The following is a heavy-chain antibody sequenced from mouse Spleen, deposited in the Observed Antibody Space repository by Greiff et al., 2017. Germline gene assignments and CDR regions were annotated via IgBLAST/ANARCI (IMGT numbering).Heavy chain of an antibody. Sequence: VQLKQSGPELVKPGASVKISCKASGYSFTDYNMNWVKQSNGKSLEWIGVINPNYGTTSYNQKFKGKATLTVDQSSSTAYMQLNSLTSEDSAVXYCASGKIYGKHKGYVMDYWGQGASVTVSS. CDR2: INPNYGTT. CDR3: ASGKIYGKHKGYVMDY. V-gene: IGHV1-39*01. J-gene: IGHJ4*01. CDR1: GYSFTDYN. D-gene: IGHD2-1*01.